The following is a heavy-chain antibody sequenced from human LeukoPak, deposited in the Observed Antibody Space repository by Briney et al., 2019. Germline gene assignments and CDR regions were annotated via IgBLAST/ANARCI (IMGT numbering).Heavy chain of an antibody. Sequence: GGSLRLSCAGSGFTFSSYSMNWVRQAPGKGLEWVSYISSSSSTIYYADSVKGRFTISRDNAKNSLYLQMNSLRAEDTAVYYCTRDSTSWYRYWGQGTLVTVPS. V-gene: IGHV3-48*04. CDR1: GFTFSSYS. J-gene: IGHJ4*02. CDR3: TRDSTSWYRY. CDR2: ISSSSSTI. D-gene: IGHD6-13*01.